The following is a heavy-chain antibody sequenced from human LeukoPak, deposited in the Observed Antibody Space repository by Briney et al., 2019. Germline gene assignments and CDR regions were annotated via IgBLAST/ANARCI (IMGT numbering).Heavy chain of an antibody. CDR3: ARSPNWNYGFDP. V-gene: IGHV4-59*11. CDR2: IYYSGST. D-gene: IGHD1-7*01. CDR1: GGSISSHY. Sequence: SETLSLTCTVSGGSISSHYWSWIRQPPGKGLEWIGYIYYSGSTNYNPSLKSRVTISVDTSKNQFSLKLSSVTAADTAVYYGARSPNWNYGFDPWGQGTLVTVSS. J-gene: IGHJ5*02.